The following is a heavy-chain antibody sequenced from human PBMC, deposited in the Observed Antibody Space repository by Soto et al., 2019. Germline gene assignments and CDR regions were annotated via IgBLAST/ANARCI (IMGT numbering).Heavy chain of an antibody. V-gene: IGHV3-9*01. CDR2: ISGNSGSI. Sequence: EVQLVESGGGLVQPGRSLRLSCAASGFTFDDYAMHWVRQAPGKGLEWVSGISGNSGSIGDADSVKGRFTISRDNAKNSLYLQMNSLRAEDTALYYCAKARDGYAIRGAFDIWGQGTMVTVSS. CDR1: GFTFDDYA. J-gene: IGHJ3*02. D-gene: IGHD5-12*01. CDR3: AKARDGYAIRGAFDI.